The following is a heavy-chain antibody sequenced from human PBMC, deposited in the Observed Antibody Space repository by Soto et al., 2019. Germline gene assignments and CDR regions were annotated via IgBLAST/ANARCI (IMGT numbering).Heavy chain of an antibody. Sequence: ASVKVSFKASGYSFITYTMHWVRQAPGQRLEWMGWINGGNGYTRSAQTFQGRVTFTRDTSANTAYMELSSLRSEDTAVYYCARNRDGFINRPYWFFDLWGRGTLVTVSS. D-gene: IGHD5-12*01. CDR3: ARNRDGFINRPYWFFDL. J-gene: IGHJ2*01. V-gene: IGHV1-3*01. CDR1: GYSFITYT. CDR2: INGGNGYT.